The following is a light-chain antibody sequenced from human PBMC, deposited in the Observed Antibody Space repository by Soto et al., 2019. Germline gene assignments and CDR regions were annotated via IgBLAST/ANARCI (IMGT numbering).Light chain of an antibody. CDR1: SSDIGSYNY. J-gene: IGLJ1*01. CDR3: SSHTTYSTRI. Sequence: QSALTQPASVSGSPGQSIAISCTGTSSDIGSYNYVSWYQQHPGKAPKLIIHEVSNRPSGISDHFSGSKSGNTASLTISGVQADDEADYNCSSHTTYSTRIFATGTKVTVL. CDR2: EVS. V-gene: IGLV2-14*01.